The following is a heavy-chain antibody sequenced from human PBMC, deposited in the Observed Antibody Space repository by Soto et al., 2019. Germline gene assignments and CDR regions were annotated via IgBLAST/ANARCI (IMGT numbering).Heavy chain of an antibody. V-gene: IGHV3-23*01. CDR3: LGKPKNLYYYTSGSEPYGMDV. D-gene: IGHD3-10*01. Sequence: PGWSLRLSCAASGFTFSSYAMSWVRQAPGKGLEWVSAISGSGGSTYYADSVKGRFTISRDNSKNTLYLQMNSLRAEDTAVYYCLGKPKNLYYYTSGSEPYGMDVWGLGTTVTVSS. J-gene: IGHJ6*02. CDR2: ISGSGGST. CDR1: GFTFSSYA.